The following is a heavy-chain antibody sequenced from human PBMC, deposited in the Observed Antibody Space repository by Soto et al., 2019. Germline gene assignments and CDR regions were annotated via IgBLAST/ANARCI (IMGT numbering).Heavy chain of an antibody. CDR1: GFSFSDYY. Sequence: EVQLVESGGGLVQPGGSLRLSCAASGFSFSDYYINWVRQAPGKGLEWVGRTRNKASSYTTDYAAFVKGRFTISRDDSKNLIYLQMNSLKTEDTAVYYCAREVSSSGPDYEYWGQGTRVTVSS. V-gene: IGHV3-72*01. CDR2: TRNKASSYTT. D-gene: IGHD3-22*01. CDR3: AREVSSSGPDYEY. J-gene: IGHJ4*02.